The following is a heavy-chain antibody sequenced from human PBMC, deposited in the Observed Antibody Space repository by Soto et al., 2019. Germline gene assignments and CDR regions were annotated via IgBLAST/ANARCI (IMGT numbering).Heavy chain of an antibody. J-gene: IGHJ2*01. D-gene: IGHD6-19*01. CDR1: GGSISSSSYY. CDR3: ARLAPGYSSGWYFGYWYFDL. V-gene: IGHV4-39*01. CDR2: IYYSGST. Sequence: QLQLQESGPGLVKPSETLSLTCTVSGGSISSSSYYWGWIRQPPGKGLEWIGSIYYSGSTYYNPSLKSRVTISVDTSKNQFSLKLSSVTAADTAVYYCARLAPGYSSGWYFGYWYFDLWGRGTLVTVSS.